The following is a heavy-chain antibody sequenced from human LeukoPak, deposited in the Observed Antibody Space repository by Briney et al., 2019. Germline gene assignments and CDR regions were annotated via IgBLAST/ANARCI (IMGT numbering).Heavy chain of an antibody. D-gene: IGHD2-2*01. V-gene: IGHV3-48*03. Sequence: GGSLRLSCAASGFSFSSHPMNWVRQAPGKGLEWLSHISSGGNTEYYLDSVRGRFTMSRDNAKNLLFLQMNSLRAEDTAVYYCAKDPLGGDCSSTSCYVLRPFDFWGQGTLVTVSS. CDR2: ISSGGNTE. J-gene: IGHJ4*02. CDR1: GFSFSSHP. CDR3: AKDPLGGDCSSTSCYVLRPFDF.